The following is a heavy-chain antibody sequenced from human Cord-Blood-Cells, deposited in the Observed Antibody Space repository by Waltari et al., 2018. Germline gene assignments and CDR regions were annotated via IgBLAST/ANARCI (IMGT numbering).Heavy chain of an antibody. CDR1: GFPVSSTY. CDR3: ARDLAFDI. Sequence: VQLVESGGGLIQTGGSLRPSCSAYGFPVSSTYMSWVRQASGKGLECVSVIYCGGSTYYADSAKGRFTISRDNSKNTLYLQMNSLMAEDTAVYYCARDLAFDIWGQGTMVTVSS. J-gene: IGHJ3*02. CDR2: IYCGGST. V-gene: IGHV3-53*01.